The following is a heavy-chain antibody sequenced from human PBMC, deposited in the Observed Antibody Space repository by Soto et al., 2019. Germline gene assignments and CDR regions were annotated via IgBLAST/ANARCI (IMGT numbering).Heavy chain of an antibody. CDR3: ARAGYCSGGTCFHGNCDY. J-gene: IGHJ4*02. V-gene: IGHV1-46*01. D-gene: IGHD2-15*01. Sequence: QVQLVQSGAEVKRPGASVKVSCKASGYTFTTSYMHWVRQAPGQGLEWLGIINPNGGSTTYAQKFQRRVTMTRDTSTSTVYLELSSLRSEDTAVYYCARAGYCSGGTCFHGNCDYWGQGTLVTVSA. CDR2: INPNGGST. CDR1: GYTFTTSY.